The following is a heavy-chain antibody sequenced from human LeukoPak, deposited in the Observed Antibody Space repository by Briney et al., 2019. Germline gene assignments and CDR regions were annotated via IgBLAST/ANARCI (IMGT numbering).Heavy chain of an antibody. V-gene: IGHV3-23*01. CDR1: GFTFSSYA. Sequence: GGSLRLSCAASGFTFSSYAMSWVRQAPGKGLEWVSAISGSGGSTYYADSVKGRFTISRDNSKNTLYLQMNSLRAEDTAVYYCAKDPLVYGQPSNWFDPWGEGTLVTVSS. CDR3: AKDPLVYGQPSNWFDP. CDR2: ISGSGGST. D-gene: IGHD2-2*02. J-gene: IGHJ5*02.